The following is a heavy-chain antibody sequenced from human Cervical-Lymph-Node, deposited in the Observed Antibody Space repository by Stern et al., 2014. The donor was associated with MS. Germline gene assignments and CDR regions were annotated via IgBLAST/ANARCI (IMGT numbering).Heavy chain of an antibody. V-gene: IGHV3-23*04. Sequence: VQLEESGGGLVQPGGSLRLSCAASAFTFSNYAMSWVRQAPGKGLEWVSTISGSGTSTYYADSVKGRFSISRDNSKNTLFLQMNSLRADDTAVYYCAKERSGYYVYYGMDVWGQGTTVTVSS. D-gene: IGHD3-3*01. CDR2: ISGSGTST. J-gene: IGHJ6*02. CDR3: AKERSGYYVYYGMDV. CDR1: AFTFSNYA.